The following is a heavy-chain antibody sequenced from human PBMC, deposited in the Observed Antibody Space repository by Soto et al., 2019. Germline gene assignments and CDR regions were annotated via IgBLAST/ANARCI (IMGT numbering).Heavy chain of an antibody. CDR3: ARDKITGLFDY. CDR1: GGSFSGYS. D-gene: IGHD2-8*02. J-gene: IGHJ4*02. V-gene: IGHV4-34*01. Sequence: QVQLQQWGAGLLKPSETLSLTCAVYGGSFSGYSWTWIRKPPGTGLEWIGEINHSGSTNYNPSLKSRVTISVDTSKNQFSLKLTSVHAADTAVYYCARDKITGLFDYWGQGALVTVSS. CDR2: INHSGST.